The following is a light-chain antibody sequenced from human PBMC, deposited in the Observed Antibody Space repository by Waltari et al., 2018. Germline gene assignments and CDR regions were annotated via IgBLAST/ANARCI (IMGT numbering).Light chain of an antibody. CDR2: DVD. CDR3: SSYRISGAPYV. J-gene: IGLJ1*01. CDR1: SRDIGAYNY. V-gene: IGLV2-14*03. Sequence: QSALTQPASVSGSPGQSITISCAVTSRDIGAYNYVSWYLQHPGKAPKLILFDVDKRPSGISTRFSGFKSGNTASLTISGLQADDEADYYCSSYRISGAPYVFGTGTKVTVL.